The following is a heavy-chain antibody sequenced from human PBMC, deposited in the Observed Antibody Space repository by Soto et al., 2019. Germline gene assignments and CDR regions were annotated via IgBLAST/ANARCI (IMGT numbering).Heavy chain of an antibody. V-gene: IGHV3-7*03. CDR3: ATSGYYDFWSGYFHGMDV. CDR1: GFTFSGYW. J-gene: IGHJ6*02. Sequence: GGSLRLSCAASGFTFSGYWMSWVRQAPGKGLEWVANIKQDGSEKYYVDSVKGRFTISRDNAKNSLYLQMNSLRAEDTAVYYCATSGYYDFWSGYFHGMDVWGQGTTVTVSS. D-gene: IGHD3-3*01. CDR2: IKQDGSEK.